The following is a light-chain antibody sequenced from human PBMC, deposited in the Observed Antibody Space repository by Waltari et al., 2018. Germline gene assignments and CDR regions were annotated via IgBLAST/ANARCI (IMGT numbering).Light chain of an antibody. CDR1: QSISNW. CDR2: KAS. J-gene: IGKJ4*01. Sequence: DIQMTQSPYTLSASVGDRVIITCRASQSISNWLAWYQQKPGKAPKLLIYKASSLESGVPSRFSGRGSGTVFTLTISSLQPDDFATYYCQQYNSYSLLTFGGGTKGEIK. V-gene: IGKV1-5*03. CDR3: QQYNSYSLLT.